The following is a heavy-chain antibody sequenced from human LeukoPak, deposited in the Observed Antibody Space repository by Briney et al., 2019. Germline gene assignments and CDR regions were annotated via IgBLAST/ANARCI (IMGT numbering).Heavy chain of an antibody. CDR3: ARKVGSPIMGIGY. V-gene: IGHV1-2*02. J-gene: IGHJ4*02. CDR1: GYTFTSYY. CDR2: INPNSGGT. Sequence: ASVKVSCKASGYTFTSYYMHWVRQAPGQGLEWMGWINPNSGGTNYAQKFQGRVTMTRDTSISTAYMELSRLRSDDTAVHYCARKVGSPIMGIGYWGQGTLVTVSS. D-gene: IGHD3-16*01.